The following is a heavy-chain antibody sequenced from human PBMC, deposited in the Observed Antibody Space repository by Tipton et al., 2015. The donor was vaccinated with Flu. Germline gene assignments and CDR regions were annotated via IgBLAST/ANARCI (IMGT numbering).Heavy chain of an antibody. D-gene: IGHD2-15*01. CDR2: ISAGASST. Sequence: SLRLSCAGFGFTFSNYEMSWVRQAPGKGLEWISYISAGASSTFYADSVRGRFTISRDNAKNSLYLQMARLRAEDSGVYYCARDPAGGLRRNWFDPWGQGTLVTVSS. J-gene: IGHJ5*02. V-gene: IGHV3-48*03. CDR1: GFTFSNYE. CDR3: ARDPAGGLRRNWFDP.